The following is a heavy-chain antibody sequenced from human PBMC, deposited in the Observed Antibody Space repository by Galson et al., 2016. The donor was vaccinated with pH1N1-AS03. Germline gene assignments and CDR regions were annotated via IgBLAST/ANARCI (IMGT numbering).Heavy chain of an antibody. D-gene: IGHD3-10*01. Sequence: SLRLSCAASGFAFRTYAMSWVRQPPGKGLEWVSALSGDGASTFHADSVKGRFIISRDISKSTVYLQMNSLRAEDTAVYYCAKKSSGLTGYFDFWGQGVLVTVSS. V-gene: IGHV3-23*01. J-gene: IGHJ4*02. CDR3: AKKSSGLTGYFDF. CDR2: LSGDGAST. CDR1: GFAFRTYA.